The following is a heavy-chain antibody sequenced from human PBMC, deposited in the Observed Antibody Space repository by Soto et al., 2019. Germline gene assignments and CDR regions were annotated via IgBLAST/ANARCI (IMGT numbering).Heavy chain of an antibody. Sequence: GGSLRLSCAASGFTFSSYAMHWVRQAPGKGLEWVAVISYDGSNKYYADSVKGRFTISRDNSKNTLYLQMNSLRAEDTAVYYCARDFQAVLVVVPAFGFDYWGQGTLVTVSS. J-gene: IGHJ4*02. CDR3: ARDFQAVLVVVPAFGFDY. V-gene: IGHV3-30-3*01. CDR2: ISYDGSNK. CDR1: GFTFSSYA. D-gene: IGHD2-2*01.